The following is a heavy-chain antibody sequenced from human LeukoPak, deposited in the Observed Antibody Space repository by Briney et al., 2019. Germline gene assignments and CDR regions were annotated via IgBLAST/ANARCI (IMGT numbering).Heavy chain of an antibody. D-gene: IGHD3-22*01. J-gene: IGHJ4*01. V-gene: IGHV3-7*01. Sequence: GGSLRLSCAASGFRFNTYWMSWVRQTPGKELEWVANIKQDGNEKYYADSVKGRFTISRDNSQNTLYLQMNSLRAEDTAVFYCAKGYSLVITTVEYFFDYWGQGALVTVSS. CDR1: GFRFNTYW. CDR2: IKQDGNEK. CDR3: AKGYSLVITTVEYFFDY.